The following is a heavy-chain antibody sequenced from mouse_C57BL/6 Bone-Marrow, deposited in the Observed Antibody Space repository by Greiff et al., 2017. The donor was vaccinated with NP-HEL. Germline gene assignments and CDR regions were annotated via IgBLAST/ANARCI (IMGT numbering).Heavy chain of an antibody. CDR2: IYPGNSDT. Sequence: EVQLQQSGTVLARPGASVKMSCKTSGYTFTSYWMHWVKQRPGQGLEWIGAIYPGNSDTSYNQKFKGKAKLTAVPSDSTAYMELSSLTNEDSTVYYYTRRQYGGYAMDYWGQGTSVTVSS. V-gene: IGHV1-5*01. J-gene: IGHJ4*01. CDR3: TRRQYGGYAMDY. CDR1: GYTFTSYW. D-gene: IGHD1-2*01.